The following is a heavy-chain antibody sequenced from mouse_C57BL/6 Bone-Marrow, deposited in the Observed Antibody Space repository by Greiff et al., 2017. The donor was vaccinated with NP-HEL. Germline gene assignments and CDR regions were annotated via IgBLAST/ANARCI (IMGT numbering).Heavy chain of an antibody. D-gene: IGHD4-1*02. Sequence: VKLMESGAELVKPGASVKLSCKASGYTFTSYWMHWVKQRPGQGLEWIGMIHPNSGSTNYNEKFKSKATLTVDKSSSTAYMQLSSLTSADSAVYYCARPNWDDAMDYWGQGTSVTVSS. V-gene: IGHV1-64*01. CDR2: IHPNSGST. J-gene: IGHJ4*01. CDR1: GYTFTSYW. CDR3: ARPNWDDAMDY.